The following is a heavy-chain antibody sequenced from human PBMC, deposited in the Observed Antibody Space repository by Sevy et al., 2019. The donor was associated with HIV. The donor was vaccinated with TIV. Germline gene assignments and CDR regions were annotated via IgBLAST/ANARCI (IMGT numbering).Heavy chain of an antibody. V-gene: IGHV1-24*01. CDR3: ATAYGPWIYFDY. CDR1: GYTLTELS. J-gene: IGHJ4*02. CDR2: FDPEDGET. D-gene: IGHD3-10*01. Sequence: VSVKVSCKVSGYTLTELSMHWVRQAPGKGLEWMGGFDPEDGETIYAQKFQGRVTMTEDTSTDTAYMELSSLRSEDTAVYYCATAYGPWIYFDYWGQGTLVTVSS.